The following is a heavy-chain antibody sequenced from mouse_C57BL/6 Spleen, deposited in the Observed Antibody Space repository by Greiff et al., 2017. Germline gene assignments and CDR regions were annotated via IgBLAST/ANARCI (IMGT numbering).Heavy chain of an antibody. CDR2: ISGGGGNT. CDR1: GFTFSSYT. D-gene: IGHD1-1*01. V-gene: IGHV5-9*01. J-gene: IGHJ2*01. CDR3: ARHTPLLLGDFDY. Sequence: EVMLVESGGGLVKPGGSLKLSCAASGFTFSSYTMSWVRQTPEKRLEWVATISGGGGNTYYPDSVKGLFTISRDNAKNTLYLQMSILRSEDTALYYCARHTPLLLGDFDYWGQGTTLTVSS.